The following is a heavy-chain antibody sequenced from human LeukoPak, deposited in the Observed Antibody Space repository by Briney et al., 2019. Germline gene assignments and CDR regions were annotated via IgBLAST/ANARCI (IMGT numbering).Heavy chain of an antibody. Sequence: ASVKVSCKASGYTFTGYYMHWVRQAAGQGLEWMGWTNPNSGGTNYAQKFQGRVTMTRDTSISTAYMELSRLRSDDTAVYYCAIPLGYCSGGSCYDGVNWFDPWGQGTLVTVSS. CDR1: GYTFTGYY. J-gene: IGHJ5*02. D-gene: IGHD2-15*01. CDR3: AIPLGYCSGGSCYDGVNWFDP. CDR2: TNPNSGGT. V-gene: IGHV1-2*02.